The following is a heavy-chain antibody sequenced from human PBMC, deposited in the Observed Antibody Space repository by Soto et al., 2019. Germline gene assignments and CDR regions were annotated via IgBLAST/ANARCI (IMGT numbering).Heavy chain of an antibody. CDR2: IWYDGSNK. CDR1: GFTFSSYG. Sequence: QVQLVESGGGVVQPGRSLRLSCAASGFTFSSYGMHWVRQAPGKGLEWVAVIWYDGSNKYYADSVKGRFTISRDNSKNTLYLQMNSLRAEDTAVYYCARARDGYNSWGYYYYCMDVWGQGTTVTVSS. CDR3: ARARDGYNSWGYYYYCMDV. D-gene: IGHD5-12*01. V-gene: IGHV3-33*01. J-gene: IGHJ6*02.